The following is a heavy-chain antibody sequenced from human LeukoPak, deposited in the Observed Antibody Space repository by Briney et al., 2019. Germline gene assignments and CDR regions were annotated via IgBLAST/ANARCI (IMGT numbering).Heavy chain of an antibody. V-gene: IGHV4-38-2*02. CDR3: ARVLAPLVAATGWFDP. CDR2: IYHSGNR. D-gene: IGHD6-19*01. J-gene: IGHJ5*02. CDR1: SYSINSGYY. Sequence: PSETLSLTCTVSSYSINSGYYWGWIRQPPGKGLEWIGSIYHSGNRNYNPSLKSRVTISVDTSRNQFSLKLSSVTAADTAVYYCARVLAPLVAATGWFDPWGQGTLVTVSS.